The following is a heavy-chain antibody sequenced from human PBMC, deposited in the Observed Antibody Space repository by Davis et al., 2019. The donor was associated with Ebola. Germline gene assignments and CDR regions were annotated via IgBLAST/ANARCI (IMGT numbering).Heavy chain of an antibody. CDR1: GFTFSSYW. J-gene: IGHJ6*02. CDR2: IKQDGSEK. Sequence: PGGSLRLSCAASGFTFSSYWMSWVRQAPGKGLEWVANIKQDGSEKYYVDSVKGRFTISRDNAKNSLYLQMNSLRAEDTAVYYCARDHLRYYYYYYYGMGVWGQGTTVTVSS. CDR3: ARDHLRYYYYYYYGMGV. V-gene: IGHV3-7*01. D-gene: IGHD4-17*01.